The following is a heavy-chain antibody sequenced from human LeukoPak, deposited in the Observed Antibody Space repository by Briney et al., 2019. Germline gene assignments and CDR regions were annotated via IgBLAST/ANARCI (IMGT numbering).Heavy chain of an antibody. Sequence: VASARVSCKTSGYTFSNFGINWVRQAPGQGLEWMGWISGNNDNPNYGQKFQGRFTVTTDSSTSTAYMELRNLRFDDTAVYYCARDGTSTDDCWGQGTLVTVSS. CDR2: ISGNNDNP. CDR3: ARDGTSTDDC. D-gene: IGHD1-26*01. CDR1: GYTFSNFG. J-gene: IGHJ4*02. V-gene: IGHV1-18*01.